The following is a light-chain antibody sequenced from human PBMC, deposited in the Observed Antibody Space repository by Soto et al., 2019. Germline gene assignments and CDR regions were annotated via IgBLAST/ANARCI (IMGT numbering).Light chain of an antibody. CDR3: QQYGSSPIT. V-gene: IGKV3-20*01. CDR1: QSVTSSY. J-gene: IGKJ5*01. Sequence: IVSTQYPSIRSLSPCERAYLSFVASQSVTSSYLAWYQQKPGQAPRLLIYGASGRATGIPDRFSGSGSGTDFTLTICRLELEDFAVYYCQQYGSSPITFGHGTRLEIK. CDR2: GAS.